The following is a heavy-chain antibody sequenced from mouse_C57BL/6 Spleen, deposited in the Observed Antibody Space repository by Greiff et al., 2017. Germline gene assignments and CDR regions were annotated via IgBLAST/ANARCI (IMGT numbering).Heavy chain of an antibody. CDR1: GYAFSSSW. CDR3: ERWGGSGLYGYFDV. CDR2: IYPGDGDT. V-gene: IGHV1-82*01. D-gene: IGHD1-1*01. Sequence: QVQLLQSGPELVKPGASVKISCKASGYAFSSSWMNWVKQRPGKGLEWIGRIYPGDGDTNYNGKVKGKGTLTADKSSSTAYMQLSSRTSGDSAVYICERWGGSGLYGYFDVWGTGTTVTVSS. J-gene: IGHJ1*03.